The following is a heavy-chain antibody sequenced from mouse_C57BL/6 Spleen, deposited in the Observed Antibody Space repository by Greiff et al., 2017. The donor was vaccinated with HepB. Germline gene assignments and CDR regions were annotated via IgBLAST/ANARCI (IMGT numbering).Heavy chain of an antibody. J-gene: IGHJ1*03. CDR1: GFTFSSYG. CDR3: ARPYYYGRYFDV. CDR2: ISSGGSYT. D-gene: IGHD1-1*01. V-gene: IGHV5-6*01. Sequence: EVNLVESGGDLVKPGGSLKLSCAASGFTFSSYGMSWVRQTPDKRLEWVATISSGGSYTYYPDSVKGRFTISRDNAKNTLYLQMSSLKSEDTAMYYCARPYYYGRYFDVWGTGTTVTVSS.